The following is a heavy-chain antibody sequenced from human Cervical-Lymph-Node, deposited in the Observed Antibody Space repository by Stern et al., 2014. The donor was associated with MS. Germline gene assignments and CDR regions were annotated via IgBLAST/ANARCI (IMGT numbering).Heavy chain of an antibody. CDR3: ARDSVGATADNWYFDL. CDR1: GYTFTGYY. J-gene: IGHJ2*01. CDR2: INPNSGGT. V-gene: IGHV1-2*04. Sequence: QMQLVQSGAEVKKPGASVKVSCKASGYTFTGYYMHWVRQAPGQGLEWMGWINPNSGGTNYAQKFQGWVTMTRDTSISTAYMELSRLRSDDTAVYYCARDSVGATADNWYFDLWGRGTLVTVSS. D-gene: IGHD1-26*01.